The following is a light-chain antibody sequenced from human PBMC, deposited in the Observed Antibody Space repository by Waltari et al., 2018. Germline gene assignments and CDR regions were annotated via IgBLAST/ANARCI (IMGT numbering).Light chain of an antibody. J-gene: IGKJ4*01. CDR2: GAS. CDR1: QSVGSN. Sequence: CRASQSVGSNLAWFQQKPGQTPRILIYGASTRADGVPDRFSGSGSGTEFTLTISSLQSEDSAVYYCHQCNGWPPLTFGGGTKVEI. V-gene: IGKV3-15*01. CDR3: HQCNGWPPLT.